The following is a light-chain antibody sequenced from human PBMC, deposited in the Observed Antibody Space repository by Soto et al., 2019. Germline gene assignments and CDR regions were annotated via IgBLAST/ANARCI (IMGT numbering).Light chain of an antibody. CDR1: QSISSY. Sequence: DTQMTQSPSFLSASVGDRVTITCRASQSISSYLNWYQQKPGKAPKLLIYAASSLQSGVPSRFSGRRSGTDFTHTVSSLHPADFATYYCQQSSPTPWTFGQGTKVGIK. J-gene: IGKJ1*01. CDR3: QQSSPTPWT. V-gene: IGKV1-39*01. CDR2: AAS.